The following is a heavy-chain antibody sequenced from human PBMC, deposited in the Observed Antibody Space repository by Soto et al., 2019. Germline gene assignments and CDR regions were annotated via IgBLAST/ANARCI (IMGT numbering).Heavy chain of an antibody. CDR1: GFTFDDYA. D-gene: IGHD3-9*01. CDR2: ISWNSGSI. J-gene: IGHJ4*02. Sequence: EVQLVESGGGLVQPGRSLRLSCAASGFTFDDYAMHWVRQAPGKGLEWVSGISWNSGSIGYADSVKGRFTISRDNAKNSLYLQMNSLRAEDTALYYCAKTQGFDWLSSFFDYWGQGTLVTVSS. V-gene: IGHV3-9*01. CDR3: AKTQGFDWLSSFFDY.